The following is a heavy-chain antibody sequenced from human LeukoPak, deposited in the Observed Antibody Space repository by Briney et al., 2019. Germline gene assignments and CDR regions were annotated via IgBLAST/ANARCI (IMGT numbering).Heavy chain of an antibody. V-gene: IGHV3-23*01. D-gene: IGHD3-3*01. CDR2: ISGSGGST. Sequence: PGGSLRLSCAASGFTVSSNYMSWVRQAPRKGLEWVSVISGSGGSTYYADSVKGRFTISRDNSKNTLYLQMNSLRAEDTAVYYCARDYDFWSGYGMDVWGQGTTVTVSS. CDR3: ARDYDFWSGYGMDV. CDR1: GFTVSSNY. J-gene: IGHJ6*02.